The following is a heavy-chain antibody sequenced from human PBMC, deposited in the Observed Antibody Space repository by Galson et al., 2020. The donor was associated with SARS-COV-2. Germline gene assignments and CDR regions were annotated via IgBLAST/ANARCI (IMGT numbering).Heavy chain of an antibody. D-gene: IGHD6-13*01. Sequence: VSSLTLVIPTQTLTLTCTFSGFSLITSGICVSWIRQPPVTALEWLARIDWDDDNYYSTSLKTRLTISKDTSKNQVVLTMTNTDPVDTATYYCARTLTGIATDYWGQRTLVTVSS. CDR3: ARTLTGIATDY. J-gene: IGHJ4*02. CDR2: IDWDDDN. V-gene: IGHV2-70*11. CDR1: GFSLITSGIC.